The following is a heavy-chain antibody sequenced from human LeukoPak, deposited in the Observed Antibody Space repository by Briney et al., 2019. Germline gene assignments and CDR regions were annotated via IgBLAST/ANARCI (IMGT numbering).Heavy chain of an antibody. J-gene: IGHJ4*02. Sequence: SETLSLTCTVSGGSISSSSYYWGWIRQPPGKGLEWIGSIYYSGSTYYNPSLKSRVTISVDTSKNQFSLKLSSVTAADTAVYYCASMNTRGYSYGPPDYWGQGTLVTVSS. CDR2: IYYSGST. CDR1: GGSISSSSYY. D-gene: IGHD5-18*01. CDR3: ASMNTRGYSYGPPDY. V-gene: IGHV4-39*01.